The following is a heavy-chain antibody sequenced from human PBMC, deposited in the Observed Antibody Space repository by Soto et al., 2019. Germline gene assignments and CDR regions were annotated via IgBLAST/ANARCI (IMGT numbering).Heavy chain of an antibody. V-gene: IGHV1-18*01. CDR3: AREWGITMVRVVITSYYYGMDV. Sequence: QVQLVQSGAEVKKPGASVKDSCKASGYTFTSYGISWVRQAPGQGLEWMGWVSASNGNTNYAQKRQGRVTMTTDTATSTAYMELRSLRSEDTAVYYCAREWGITMVRVVITSYYYGMDVWGQGTTVTVSS. J-gene: IGHJ6*02. CDR2: VSASNGNT. CDR1: GYTFTSYG. D-gene: IGHD3-10*01.